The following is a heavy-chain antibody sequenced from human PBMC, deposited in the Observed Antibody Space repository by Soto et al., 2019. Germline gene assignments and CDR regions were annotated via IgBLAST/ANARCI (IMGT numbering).Heavy chain of an antibody. CDR1: EFTFSSYA. Sequence: PGGSLRLSCEVSEFTFSSYAMSWVRQAPGKGLEWVSTISGSGVSTYYGDSVKGRFTISRDNSKNTLYLQMNSLRVEDTAMYYYAKVRGGVVVVTTGGAFDLWGQGTMVTVSS. V-gene: IGHV3-23*01. D-gene: IGHD3-22*01. CDR3: AKVRGGVVVVTTGGAFDL. CDR2: ISGSGVST. J-gene: IGHJ3*01.